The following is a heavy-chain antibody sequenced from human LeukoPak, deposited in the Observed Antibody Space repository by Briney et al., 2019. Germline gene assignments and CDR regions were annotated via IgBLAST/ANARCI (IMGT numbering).Heavy chain of an antibody. J-gene: IGHJ1*01. CDR1: GGTFSSYA. V-gene: IGHV1-18*01. CDR2: ISAYNGNT. CDR3: ARDTYYYDSSGYYLGYFQH. Sequence: ASVKVSCKASGGTFSSYAISWVRQAPGQGLEWMGWISAYNGNTNYAQKLQGRVTMTTDTSTSTAYMELRSLRSDDTAVYYCARDTYYYDSSGYYLGYFQHWGQGTLVTVSS. D-gene: IGHD3-22*01.